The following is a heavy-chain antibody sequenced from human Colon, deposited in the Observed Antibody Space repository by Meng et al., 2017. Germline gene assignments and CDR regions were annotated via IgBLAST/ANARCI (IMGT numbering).Heavy chain of an antibody. CDR3: ANRFV. V-gene: IGHV3-66*02. Sequence: VQLVEAGGGLVQPGGSLRLSCAVSGISVSSDVMIWVRQAPGKGLEWVSMIHSSAGTFFADSVKGRFTVSTDNSKNTLYLQMNSLRIEDTAVYHCANRFVWGLGTLVTVSS. CDR1: GISVSSDV. CDR2: IHSSAGT. J-gene: IGHJ4*02. D-gene: IGHD3-3*01.